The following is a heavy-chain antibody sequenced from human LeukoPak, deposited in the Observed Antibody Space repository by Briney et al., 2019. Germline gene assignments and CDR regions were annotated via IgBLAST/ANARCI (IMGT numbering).Heavy chain of an antibody. D-gene: IGHD4-17*01. CDR3: AKDPTTVTASEDRTTDFDS. J-gene: IGHJ4*02. V-gene: IGHV3-23*01. CDR2: ISAAGGTT. CDR1: GFTFSSYA. Sequence: GGSLRLSCAASGFTFSSYAMTWFRQAPGKGLEWVSEISAAGGTTYYADSMKGRFTISRDNSKNTLYLQMNTLRAEDTAVYYCAKDPTTVTASEDRTTDFDSWGQGTPVTVSS.